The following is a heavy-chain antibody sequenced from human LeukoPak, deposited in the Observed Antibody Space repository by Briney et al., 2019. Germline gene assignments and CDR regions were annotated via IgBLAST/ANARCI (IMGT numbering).Heavy chain of an antibody. CDR2: MNPNSGNT. Sequence: GASVKVSCKASGYTFTSYDINWVRQATGQGLEWMGWMNPNSGNTGYAQKFQGRVTMTRNTSISTAYMELSSLRSEDTAVYYCAGGLRRVTPYYYYGMDVWGQGTTVTVSS. CDR1: GYTFTSYD. CDR3: AGGLRRVTPYYYYGMDV. D-gene: IGHD5-18*01. J-gene: IGHJ6*02. V-gene: IGHV1-8*01.